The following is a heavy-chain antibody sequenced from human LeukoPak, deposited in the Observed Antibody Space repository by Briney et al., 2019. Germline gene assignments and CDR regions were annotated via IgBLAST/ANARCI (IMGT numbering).Heavy chain of an antibody. CDR2: ISYSGRT. CDR1: GGFISSYY. J-gene: IGHJ6*02. V-gene: IGHV4-59*07. CDR3: ARVRDGYNHYYYYYGMDV. Sequence: SDTLSLTCAVSGGFISSYYWSWIRQPPGKGLEWIGYISYSGRTNYNPSLNSRVTISVDTSKNQFSLILSSVTAADTAVYYCARVRDGYNHYYYYYGMDVWGQGTTVTVSS. D-gene: IGHD5-24*01.